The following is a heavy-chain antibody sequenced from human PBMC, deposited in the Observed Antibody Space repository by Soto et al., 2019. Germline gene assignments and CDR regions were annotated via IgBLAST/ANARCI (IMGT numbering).Heavy chain of an antibody. Sequence: QVQLVQSGAEVKKPGASVKVSCKASGYTFTSYDINWVRQATGQGLEWMGWMNPNSGNTGYAQKFQGRVTMTRNTSIRTAYMELSSLRSREMAVYYCARPLYGDTVDYWAREPWSPSPQ. CDR1: GYTFTSYD. J-gene: IGHJ4*02. D-gene: IGHD4-17*01. CDR2: MNPNSGNT. CDR3: ARPLYGDTVDY. V-gene: IGHV1-8*01.